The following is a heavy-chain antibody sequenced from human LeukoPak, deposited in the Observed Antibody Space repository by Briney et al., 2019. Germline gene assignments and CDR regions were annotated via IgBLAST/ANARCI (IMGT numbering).Heavy chain of an antibody. Sequence: SETLSLTCTVSGGSISSYYWSWIRQPPGKGLEWIGYIYYSGSTNYNPSLKSRVTISVDTSKNQFSLRLSSVTAADTAVYYCARWLSGSQDYWGQGTLVTVSS. J-gene: IGHJ4*02. CDR1: GGSISSYY. CDR2: IYYSGST. D-gene: IGHD3-10*01. V-gene: IGHV4-59*01. CDR3: ARWLSGSQDY.